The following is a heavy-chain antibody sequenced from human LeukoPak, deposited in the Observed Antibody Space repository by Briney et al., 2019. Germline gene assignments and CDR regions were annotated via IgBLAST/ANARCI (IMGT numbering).Heavy chain of an antibody. CDR3: ARGNAGSSSWYLDY. V-gene: IGHV1-69*04. Sequence: GASVKVSCKASGGTFSSYAISWVRQAPGQGLEWMGRIIPILGIANYAQKFQGRVTITADKSTSTAYMELSSLRSEDTAVYYCARGNAGSSSWYLDYWGQGTLVTVSS. J-gene: IGHJ4*02. CDR1: GGTFSSYA. D-gene: IGHD6-13*01. CDR2: IIPILGIA.